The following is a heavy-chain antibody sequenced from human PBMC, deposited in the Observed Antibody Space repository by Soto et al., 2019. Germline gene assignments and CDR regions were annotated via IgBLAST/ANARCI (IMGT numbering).Heavy chain of an antibody. CDR1: GFTFSSYA. CDR2: ISYDGSNK. V-gene: IGHV3-30-3*01. J-gene: IGHJ6*04. Sequence: GGSLRLSCAASGFTFSSYAMHWVRQAPGKGLEWVAVISYDGSNKYYADSVKGRFTISRDNSKNTLYLQMNSLRAEDTAVYYCARDDVLCYGGRCYGVPLDVWGKGTTVTVSS. CDR3: ARDDVLCYGGRCYGVPLDV. D-gene: IGHD2-15*01.